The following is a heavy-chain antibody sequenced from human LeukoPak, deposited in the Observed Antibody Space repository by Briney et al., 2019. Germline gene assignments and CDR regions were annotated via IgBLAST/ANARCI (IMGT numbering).Heavy chain of an antibody. Sequence: ASVKVSCKASGYTFTSYYMHWVRQAPGQGLEWMGIINPSGGSTSYAQKFQGRVTMTRDTSTSTVYMELSSLRSEDTAVYYCARDLQDDIVVVIPYRRGRISYAFDIGGQGTMVTVYS. D-gene: IGHD3-22*01. J-gene: IGHJ3*02. CDR2: INPSGGST. V-gene: IGHV1-46*01. CDR1: GYTFTSYY. CDR3: ARDLQDDIVVVIPYRRGRISYAFDI.